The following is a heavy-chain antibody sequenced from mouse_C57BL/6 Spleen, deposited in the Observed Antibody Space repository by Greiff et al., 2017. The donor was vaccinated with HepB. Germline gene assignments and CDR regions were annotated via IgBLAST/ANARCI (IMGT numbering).Heavy chain of an antibody. J-gene: IGHJ3*01. V-gene: IGHV3-6*01. CDR3: ASSGTWLAY. CDR2: ISYDGSN. D-gene: IGHD4-1*01. Sequence: EVQLQESGPGLVKPSQSLSLTCSVTGYSITSGYYWNWIRQFPGNKLEWMGYISYDGSNNYNPSLKNRISITRDTSKNQFFLKLNSVTTEDTATYYCASSGTWLAYWGQGTLVTVSA. CDR1: GYSITSGYY.